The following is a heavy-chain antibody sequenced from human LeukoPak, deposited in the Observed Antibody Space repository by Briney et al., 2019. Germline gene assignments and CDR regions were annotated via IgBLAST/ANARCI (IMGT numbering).Heavy chain of an antibody. V-gene: IGHV3-7*01. CDR3: ATDRGWRTSGYYLYYFEY. J-gene: IGHJ4*02. CDR2: IKHDGSEK. CDR1: GFIFTNYF. D-gene: IGHD3-3*01. Sequence: GGSLRLSCAASGFIFTNYFMSWVRQAPGKGLEWEASIKHDGSEKYYVGSVRGRFTISRDNTMNSLYLQMSSLRAEDTAVYYCATDRGWRTSGYYLYYFEYWGQGTLVTYSS.